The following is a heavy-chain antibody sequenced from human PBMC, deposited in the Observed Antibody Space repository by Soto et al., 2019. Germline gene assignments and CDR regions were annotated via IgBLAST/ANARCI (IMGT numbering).Heavy chain of an antibody. V-gene: IGHV4-30-2*01. D-gene: IGHD1-26*01. Sequence: QLQLQESGSGLVKPSQTLSLTCAVSGGSISSGGYSWSWIRQPPGKGLEWIGYIYHSGSTYYNTSRKSRVTISVDRSKNQFSRKLSSVTAADTAVYYCASSRGSTVPLDYWGQGTLVTVSS. CDR1: GGSISSGGYS. J-gene: IGHJ4*02. CDR3: ASSRGSTVPLDY. CDR2: IYHSGST.